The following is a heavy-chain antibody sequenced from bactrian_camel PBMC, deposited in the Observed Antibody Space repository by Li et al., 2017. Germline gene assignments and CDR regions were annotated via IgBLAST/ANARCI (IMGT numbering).Heavy chain of an antibody. Sequence: HVQLVESGGGLVQPGGSLRLSCAASGYTHSRNCMGWFRQAPGKEREGVAHIDSSGKVSYADSVKGRFTISQDNAKTTLYLQMDSLKPEDTAMYYCAADPGVGSSSGGLQCPFKAYYYWGQGTQVTVS. D-gene: IGHD2*01. CDR3: AADPGVGSSSGGLQCPFKAYYY. V-gene: IGHV3S53*01. CDR1: GYTHSRNC. J-gene: IGHJ4*01. CDR2: IDSSGKV.